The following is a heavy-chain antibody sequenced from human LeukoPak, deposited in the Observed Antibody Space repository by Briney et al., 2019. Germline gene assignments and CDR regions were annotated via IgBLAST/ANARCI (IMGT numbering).Heavy chain of an antibody. CDR2: IYYSGST. D-gene: IGHD2-2*02. J-gene: IGHJ4*02. V-gene: IGHV4-39*01. CDR3: ARHLLPISPLDY. Sequence: SETLSLTCTVSGGSISSSSYYWGWIRQPPGKGLEWIGSIYYSGSTYYNPSLKSRVTISVDTSKNQFSLKLSSVTAADTAVYYCARHLLPISPLDYWGQGTLVTVSS. CDR1: GGSISSSSYY.